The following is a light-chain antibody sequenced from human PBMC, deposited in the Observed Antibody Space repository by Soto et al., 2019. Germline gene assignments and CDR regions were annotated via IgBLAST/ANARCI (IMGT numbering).Light chain of an antibody. CDR1: QTISSY. CDR2: GTS. Sequence: DIQMTQSPSSLSASVGDRVTITCRASQTISSYLNWYQQKPGKAPKLLIYGTSILQSGVPSRFTGSGSGTDFTLTISGLQPEDFPSYYCQQSYSTPYTFGQGTKVEIK. J-gene: IGKJ2*01. CDR3: QQSYSTPYT. V-gene: IGKV1-39*01.